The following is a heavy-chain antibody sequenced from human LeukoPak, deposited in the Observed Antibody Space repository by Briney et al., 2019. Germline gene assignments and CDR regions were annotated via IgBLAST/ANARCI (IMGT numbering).Heavy chain of an antibody. V-gene: IGHV3-7*01. J-gene: IGHJ4*02. CDR3: ARDVRYCSSTSCHYYFDY. D-gene: IGHD2-2*01. CDR1: GFTFSSYW. Sequence: GGSLRLSCAASGFTFSSYWTSWVRQAPGKGLEWVANIKQDGSEKYYVDSVKGRFTISRDNAKNSLYLQMNSLRAEDTAVYYCARDVRYCSSTSCHYYFDYWGQGTLVTVSS. CDR2: IKQDGSEK.